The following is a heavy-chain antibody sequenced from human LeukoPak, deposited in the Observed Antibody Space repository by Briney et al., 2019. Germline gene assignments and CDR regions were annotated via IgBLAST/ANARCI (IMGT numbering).Heavy chain of an antibody. CDR3: ARDQSSGGSCYQFDY. CDR2: INPNSGGT. V-gene: IGHV1-2*02. D-gene: IGHD2-15*01. J-gene: IGHJ4*02. CDR1: GYTFTGYY. Sequence: ASVKVSCKASGYTFTGYYMHWVRQAPGQGLEWMGWINPNSGGTNYAQKFQGRVTMTRDTSISTAYMELSRLRSDDTAVYYCARDQSSGGSCYQFDYWGQGTLVTVFS.